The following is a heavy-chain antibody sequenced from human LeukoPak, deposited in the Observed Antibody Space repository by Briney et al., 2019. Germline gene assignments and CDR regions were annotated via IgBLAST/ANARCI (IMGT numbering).Heavy chain of an antibody. Sequence: GASVKVSCKASGYTFTSYYMHWVRQAPGQGLEWMGIINPSGGSTSYAQKFQGRVTMTRDTSTSRVYMELSSLRSEDTAVYYCARGEVRGVIITAYDAFDIWGQGTMVTVSS. J-gene: IGHJ3*02. CDR2: INPSGGST. CDR3: ARGEVRGVIITAYDAFDI. CDR1: GYTFTSYY. D-gene: IGHD3-10*01. V-gene: IGHV1-46*01.